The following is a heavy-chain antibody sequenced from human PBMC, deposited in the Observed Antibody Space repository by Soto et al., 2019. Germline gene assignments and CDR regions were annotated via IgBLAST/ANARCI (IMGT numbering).Heavy chain of an antibody. CDR2: ISYDGSNK. V-gene: IGHV3-30*18. CDR3: AKEGSSSWYSGWYNYYYYGMDV. D-gene: IGHD6-13*01. CDR1: GFTFSSYG. J-gene: IGHJ6*02. Sequence: AGGSLRLSCAASGFTFSSYGMHWVRQAPGKGLEGGAVISYDGSNKYYADSVKGRFTISRDNSKNTLYLQMNSLRAEDKAVYYCAKEGSSSWYSGWYNYYYYGMDVWGQGTTVTV.